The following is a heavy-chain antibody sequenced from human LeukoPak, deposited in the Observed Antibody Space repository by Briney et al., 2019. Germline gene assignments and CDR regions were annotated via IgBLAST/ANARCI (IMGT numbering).Heavy chain of an antibody. CDR3: ARSLWQWLVFGY. D-gene: IGHD6-19*01. Sequence: SETLSLTCAVYGGSFSGYYWSWIRQPPGKGLEWIGEINHSGSTNYNPSLESRVTISVDTSKNQFSLKLSSVTAADTAVYYCARSLWQWLVFGYWGQGTLVTVSS. CDR2: INHSGST. V-gene: IGHV4-34*01. CDR1: GGSFSGYY. J-gene: IGHJ4*02.